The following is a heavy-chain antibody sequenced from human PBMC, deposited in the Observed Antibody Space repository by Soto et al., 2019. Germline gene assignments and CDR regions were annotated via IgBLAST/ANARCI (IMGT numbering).Heavy chain of an antibody. D-gene: IGHD3-10*01. J-gene: IGHJ3*02. CDR2: IWYDGSNK. Sequence: GGSLRLSCAASGFTFSSFGMHWVRQAPGKGLEWVAVIWYDGSNKDYADSVKGRFTISRDNSKNTLYLQMNSLRAEDTAVFYCARAFYYGSGNSPAFDIWGQGTMVTVSS. CDR1: GFTFSSFG. V-gene: IGHV3-33*01. CDR3: ARAFYYGSGNSPAFDI.